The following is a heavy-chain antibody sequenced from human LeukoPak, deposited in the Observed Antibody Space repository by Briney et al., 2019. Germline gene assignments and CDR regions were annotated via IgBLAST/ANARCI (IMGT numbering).Heavy chain of an antibody. CDR1: GYTFTSYD. D-gene: IGHD3-10*01. CDR2: MNPNGGNT. CDR3: ARRPYGSGSRRWFDP. Sequence: ASVKVSCKASGYTFTSYDINWVRQATGQGLEWMGWMNPNGGNTGYAQKFQGRVTMTRNTSISTAYMELSSLRSEDTAVYYCARRPYGSGSRRWFDPWGQGTLVTVSS. J-gene: IGHJ5*02. V-gene: IGHV1-8*01.